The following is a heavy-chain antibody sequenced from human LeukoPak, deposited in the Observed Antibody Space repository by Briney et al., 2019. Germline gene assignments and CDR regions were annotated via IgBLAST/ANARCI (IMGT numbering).Heavy chain of an antibody. Sequence: GGSLRLSCAASGFTFSDYYMSWIRQAPGKGLEWVSYISSSGSTIYYADSVKGRFTISRDNAKNSLYLQMNSLRAEDTAVYYCASAGSANNDAFDIWGQGTMVTVSS. D-gene: IGHD7-27*01. CDR2: ISSSGSTI. J-gene: IGHJ3*02. CDR1: GFTFSDYY. V-gene: IGHV3-11*01. CDR3: ASAGSANNDAFDI.